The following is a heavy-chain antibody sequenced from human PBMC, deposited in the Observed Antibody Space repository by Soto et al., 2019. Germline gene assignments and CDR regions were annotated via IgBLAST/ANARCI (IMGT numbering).Heavy chain of an antibody. D-gene: IGHD3-10*01. Sequence: PSETLSLTCTVSGGSISSYYWSWIRQPPGKGLEWIGYIYYSGSTNYNPSLKSRVTISVDTSKNQFSLKLSSVTAADTAVYYRARVSSGSYYYGMDVWGQGTTVTVSS. CDR3: ARVSSGSYYYGMDV. CDR1: GGSISSYY. J-gene: IGHJ6*02. CDR2: IYYSGST. V-gene: IGHV4-59*01.